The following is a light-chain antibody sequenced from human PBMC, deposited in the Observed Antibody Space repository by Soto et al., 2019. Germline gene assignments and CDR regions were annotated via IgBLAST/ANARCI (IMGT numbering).Light chain of an antibody. CDR1: QPISNY. CDR2: VAS. Sequence: DIQMTQSPSSLSASVGDRVTITCRARQPISNYLNWYQQKPGEAPKLLISVASSLQGGVPSRFSGSGSGTDFTLTISSLQPEDFATYYCQQSYSTFRTFGQGTKVEIK. J-gene: IGKJ1*01. CDR3: QQSYSTFRT. V-gene: IGKV1-39*01.